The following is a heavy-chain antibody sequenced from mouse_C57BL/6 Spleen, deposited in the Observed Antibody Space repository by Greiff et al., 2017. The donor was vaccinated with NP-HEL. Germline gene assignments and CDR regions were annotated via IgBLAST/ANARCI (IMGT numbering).Heavy chain of an antibody. CDR3: VRVYNGSSYRAMDY. CDR1: GYTFTSYW. J-gene: IGHJ4*01. CDR2: IDPSDSYT. Sequence: VQLQQPGAELVMPGASVKLSCKASGYTFTSYWMHWVKQRPGQGLEWIGEIDPSDSYTNYNQKFKGKSTLTVDKSSSTAYMQLSSLTSEDSAVYYCVRVYNGSSYRAMDYRGQGTSVTVSS. D-gene: IGHD1-1*01. V-gene: IGHV1-69*01.